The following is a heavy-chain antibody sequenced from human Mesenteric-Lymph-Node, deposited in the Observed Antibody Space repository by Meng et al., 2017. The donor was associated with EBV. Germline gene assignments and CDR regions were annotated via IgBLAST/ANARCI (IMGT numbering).Heavy chain of an antibody. J-gene: IGHJ4*02. V-gene: IGHV1-24*01. CDR1: EYILIEST. CDR2: FDLERDGT. Sequence: QAQVAQAGAVMKRPGAYVRVSCKVSEYILIESTMHCLRQAPGKGLEWMGGFDLERDGTVYAQKFQGRVTMTEDTSTDTVYMELSSLRSDDTAVYYCATGGGGAHDYWGQGTPVTVSS. CDR3: ATGGGGAHDY. D-gene: IGHD3-16*01.